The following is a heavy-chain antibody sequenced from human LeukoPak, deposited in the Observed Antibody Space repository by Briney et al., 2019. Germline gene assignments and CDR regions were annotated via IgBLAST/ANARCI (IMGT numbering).Heavy chain of an antibody. CDR2: ISGSGGST. Sequence: PGGSLRLSCAASGFTFSSYAMSWVRQAPGKGLEWVSAISGSGGSTYYADSVKGRFTISRDNSKNTLYLQMNSLRAEDTAVYYCAKDRREQQLVMYYFDYWGQGTLVTVSS. D-gene: IGHD6-13*01. CDR1: GFTFSSYA. CDR3: AKDRREQQLVMYYFDY. J-gene: IGHJ4*02. V-gene: IGHV3-23*01.